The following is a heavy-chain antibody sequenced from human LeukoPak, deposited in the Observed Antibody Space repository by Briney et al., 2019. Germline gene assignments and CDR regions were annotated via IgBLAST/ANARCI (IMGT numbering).Heavy chain of an antibody. V-gene: IGHV3-21*01. Sequence: GGSLRLSCAASGFTFSSYSMNWVRQAPGKGLEWVSSISSRSSYIYYADLVKGRFTISRDNAKNSLYLQMNSLRAEDTAVYYCASDRSYDSSGYPPGFFDYWGQGTLVTVSS. J-gene: IGHJ4*02. CDR1: GFTFSSYS. CDR2: ISSRSSYI. D-gene: IGHD3-22*01. CDR3: ASDRSYDSSGYPPGFFDY.